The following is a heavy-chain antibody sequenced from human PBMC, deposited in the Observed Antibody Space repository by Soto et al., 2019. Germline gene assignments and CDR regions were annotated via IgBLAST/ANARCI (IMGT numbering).Heavy chain of an antibody. Sequence: ETLSLTCTVSGGSISSYYWSWIRQPPGKGLEWIGYIYYSGSTNYNPSLKSRVTISVDTSKNQFSLKLSSVTAADTAVYYCARIGGYSYYYYYYGMDVWGQGTTVTVSS. CDR2: IYYSGST. CDR1: GGSISSYY. V-gene: IGHV4-59*01. D-gene: IGHD3-22*01. J-gene: IGHJ6*02. CDR3: ARIGGYSYYYYYYGMDV.